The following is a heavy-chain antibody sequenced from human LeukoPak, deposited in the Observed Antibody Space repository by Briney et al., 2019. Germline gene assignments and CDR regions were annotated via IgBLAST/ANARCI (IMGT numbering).Heavy chain of an antibody. D-gene: IGHD2-15*01. J-gene: IGHJ5*02. CDR3: AREVVAATGDQTHWFDP. CDR2: ISAYNGNT. Sequence: ASVKVSCKASGYTFTSYGISWVRQAPGQGLEWMGWISAYNGNTSYAQKLQGRVTMTTDTSTSTAYMELRSLRSDDTAVYYCAREVVAATGDQTHWFDPWGQGTLVTVSS. V-gene: IGHV1-18*01. CDR1: GYTFTSYG.